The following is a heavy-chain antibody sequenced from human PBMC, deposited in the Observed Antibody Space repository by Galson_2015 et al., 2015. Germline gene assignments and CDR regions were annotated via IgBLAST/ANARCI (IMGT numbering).Heavy chain of an antibody. V-gene: IGHV3-7*03. J-gene: IGHJ3*02. CDR2: VKEDGSDK. CDR1: GFTFSSHW. D-gene: IGHD3-22*01. CDR3: ARNLGYCAIDI. Sequence: SLRLSCAGSGFTFSSHWMDWVRQAPGKGLEWVGNVKEDGSDKYYVEPVKGRVTISRDHAKNSLYLQMNSLRAEDTAVYYCARNLGYCAIDIWGQGAMVTVSS.